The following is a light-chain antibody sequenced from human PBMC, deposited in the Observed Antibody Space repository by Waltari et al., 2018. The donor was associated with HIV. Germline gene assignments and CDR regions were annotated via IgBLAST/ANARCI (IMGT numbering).Light chain of an antibody. V-gene: IGLV4-69*01. CDR2: LNSDGSH. CDR3: QTWGSGIRV. J-gene: IGLJ3*02. CDR1: SGHNTYA. Sequence: QLVLTQSPSASASLGASVKLTCTLSSGHNTYAIAWHQQQPEKGPRYLMRLNSDGSHSKGDAIPARFSGSSSGSERYLIISILQSEDEADYYCQTWGSGIRVFGGGTKLTVL.